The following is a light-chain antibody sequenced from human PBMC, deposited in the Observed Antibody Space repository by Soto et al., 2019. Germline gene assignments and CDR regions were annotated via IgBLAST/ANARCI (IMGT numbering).Light chain of an antibody. J-gene: IGLJ2*01. CDR1: SSDVGGYNY. V-gene: IGLV2-8*01. Sequence: QSALTQPPSASGSPGQSVTISCTGTSSDVGGYNYVSWYQQHPGQAPKLMISEVSKRPSGVPDRFSGSKSGNTASLTFSGLQAEDAADYYCSSFAGNNNLVFGGGTQLTVL. CDR3: SSFAGNNNLV. CDR2: EVS.